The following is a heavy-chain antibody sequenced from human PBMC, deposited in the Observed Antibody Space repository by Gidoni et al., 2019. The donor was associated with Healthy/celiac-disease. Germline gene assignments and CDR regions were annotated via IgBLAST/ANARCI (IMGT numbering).Heavy chain of an antibody. CDR3: AKDPGAYCSSTSCSDP. V-gene: IGHV3-23*01. D-gene: IGHD2-2*01. CDR2: SSGSGGST. CDR1: GFPFSSYA. J-gene: IGHJ5*02. Sequence: EVQLLESGGGLVQPGGSLRLSCAASGFPFSSYAMSGVRQAPGKGREWVSASSGSGGSTYYADSVKGRFTISRDNSKNTLYLQMNSLRAEDTAVYYCAKDPGAYCSSTSCSDPWGQGTLVTVSS.